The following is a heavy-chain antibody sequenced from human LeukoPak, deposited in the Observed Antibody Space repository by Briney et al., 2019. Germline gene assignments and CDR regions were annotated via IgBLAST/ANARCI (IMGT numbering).Heavy chain of an antibody. V-gene: IGHV1-69*04. J-gene: IGHJ3*02. D-gene: IGHD1-1*01. CDR1: GGTFSSYA. CDR2: IIPILGTA. Sequence: SAKVSCKASGGTFSSYAISWVRQAPGQGLEWMGRIIPILGTANYAQKFQGRVTITADKSTSTAYMELSSLRSEDTAVYYCARSPGESRAFDIWGQGTMVTVSS. CDR3: ARSPGESRAFDI.